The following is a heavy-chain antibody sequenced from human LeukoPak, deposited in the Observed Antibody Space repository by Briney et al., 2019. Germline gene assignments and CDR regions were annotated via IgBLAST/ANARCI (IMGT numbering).Heavy chain of an antibody. CDR1: GFTFSSYA. D-gene: IGHD1-26*01. J-gene: IGHJ4*02. CDR3: AREESYSGSSYFDY. CDR2: ISYDEINK. Sequence: GGSLRLSWEASGFTFSSYAMHWVRQAPGKGLEWVAVISYDEINKYYADSVKGRFTISRDNSKNTLYLQMNSLRPEDTAVYYCAREESYSGSSYFDYWGQGTLVTVSS. V-gene: IGHV3-30-3*01.